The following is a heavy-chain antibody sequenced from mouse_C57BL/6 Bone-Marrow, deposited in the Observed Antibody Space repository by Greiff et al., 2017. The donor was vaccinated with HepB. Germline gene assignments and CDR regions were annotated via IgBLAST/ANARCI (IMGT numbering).Heavy chain of an antibody. Sequence: DVQLQESGAELVRPGASVKLSCTASGFNIKDDYMHWVKQRPEQGLEWIGWIDPENGDTEYASKFQGKATITADTSSNTAYLQLSSLTSEDTAVYYCTAYDYDCAMDYWGQGTSVTVSS. V-gene: IGHV14-4*01. D-gene: IGHD2-4*01. CDR2: IDPENGDT. J-gene: IGHJ4*01. CDR3: TAYDYDCAMDY. CDR1: GFNIKDDY.